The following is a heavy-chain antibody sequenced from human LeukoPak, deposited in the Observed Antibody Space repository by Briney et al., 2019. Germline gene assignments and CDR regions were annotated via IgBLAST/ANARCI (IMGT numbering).Heavy chain of an antibody. Sequence: PSETLSLTCTVSGGSINFYYWSWIRQPAGKGLEWIGRIYSTGSTNYSPSLKSRVTMSVDKSKNQFSLNLSSVTAADTAVYYCARGIAGPYSFDSWGRGTLVTVSS. CDR2: IYSTGST. CDR3: ARGIAGPYSFDS. D-gene: IGHD6-13*01. V-gene: IGHV4-4*07. CDR1: GGSINFYY. J-gene: IGHJ4*02.